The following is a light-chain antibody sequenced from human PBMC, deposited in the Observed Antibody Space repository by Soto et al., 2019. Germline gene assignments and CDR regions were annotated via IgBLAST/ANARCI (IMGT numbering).Light chain of an antibody. Sequence: QSALTQPASVSGSPGQSITISCTGTSSDVGGYNHVSWYQQHPGKAPKLMISDVSNRPSGVSNRFSGSKSGNTASLTISGLQPEDEADYYCSSFTSTSTNYVFGTGTK. J-gene: IGLJ1*01. CDR2: DVS. CDR3: SSFTSTSTNYV. V-gene: IGLV2-14*01. CDR1: SSDVGGYNH.